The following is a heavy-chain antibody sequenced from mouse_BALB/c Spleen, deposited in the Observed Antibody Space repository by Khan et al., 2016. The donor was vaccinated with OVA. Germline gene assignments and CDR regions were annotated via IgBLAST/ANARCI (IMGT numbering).Heavy chain of an antibody. V-gene: IGHV1-77*01. CDR2: IYPGSGST. D-gene: IGHD1-1*02. Sequence: QVQLQQSGPELVKPGASVKMSCKTSGYTFTDYVINWMKQRTGQGLEWIGEIYPGSGSTYYNEKFKDKATLTADKSSSTASMQLSSLTSEDSAVYFCAKNYASWFAYWGQGTLVTVSA. CDR1: GYTFTDYV. CDR3: AKNYASWFAY. J-gene: IGHJ3*01.